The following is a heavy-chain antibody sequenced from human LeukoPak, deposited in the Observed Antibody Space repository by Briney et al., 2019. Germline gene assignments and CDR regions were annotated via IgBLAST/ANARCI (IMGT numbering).Heavy chain of an antibody. CDR1: GYTFTGYY. CDR2: INPNSGGT. CDR3: AREPQNDFDIDEAFDI. D-gene: IGHD1-1*01. Sequence: ASVKVSCKASGYTFTGYYMHWVRQAPGQGLEWMGWINPNSGGTNYAQKFQGRVTMTRDTSISTAYMELSRLRSDDTAVYYCAREPQNDFDIDEAFDIWGQGTMVTVSS. J-gene: IGHJ3*02. V-gene: IGHV1-2*02.